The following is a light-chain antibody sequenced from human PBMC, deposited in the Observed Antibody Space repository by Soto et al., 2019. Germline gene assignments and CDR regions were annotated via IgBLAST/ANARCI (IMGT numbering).Light chain of an antibody. V-gene: IGKV3-20*01. CDR1: QSVSSSY. CDR3: QQYGSSRWT. J-gene: IGKJ1*01. CDR2: GAS. Sequence: EIVLTQSPGTLSLSPGERATLSCRASQSVSSSYLAWYQQKPGQAPRLFIYGASSRATGIPDRFSGSGSGTDFTLTISRLEPEDFAVYYCQQYGSSRWTFGQGTKVDIK.